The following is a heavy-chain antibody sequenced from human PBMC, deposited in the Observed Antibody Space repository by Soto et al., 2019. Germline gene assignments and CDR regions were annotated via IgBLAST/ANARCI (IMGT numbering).Heavy chain of an antibody. CDR3: TKGGGYYDFWSGYPETSPPDY. J-gene: IGHJ4*02. V-gene: IGHV3-11*01. CDR1: GFTFSDYY. Sequence: SLRLSCAASGFTFSDYYMSWIRQAPGKGLEWVSYISSSGSTIYYADSVKGRFTISRDNAKNSLYLQMNSLRAEDTAVYYCTKGGGYYDFWSGYPETSPPDYWGQGTLVTVSS. CDR2: ISSSGSTI. D-gene: IGHD3-3*01.